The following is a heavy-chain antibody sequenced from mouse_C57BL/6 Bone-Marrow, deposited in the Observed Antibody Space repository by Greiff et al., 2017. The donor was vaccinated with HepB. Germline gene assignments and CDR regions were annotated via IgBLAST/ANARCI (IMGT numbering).Heavy chain of an antibody. J-gene: IGHJ3*01. Sequence: EVKLMESGPGLVKPSQSLSLTCSVTGYSITSGYYWNWIRQFPGNKLEWMGYISYDGSNNYNPSLKNRISITRDTSKNQFFLKLNSVTTEDTATYYCARGPYDYGAYWGQGTLVTVSA. CDR3: ARGPYDYGAY. D-gene: IGHD2-4*01. CDR1: GYSITSGYY. CDR2: ISYDGSN. V-gene: IGHV3-6*01.